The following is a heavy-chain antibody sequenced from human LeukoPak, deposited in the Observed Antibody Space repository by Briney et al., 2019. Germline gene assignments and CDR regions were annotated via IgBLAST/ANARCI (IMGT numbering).Heavy chain of an antibody. V-gene: IGHV3-20*04. CDR2: INWNGGSI. CDR1: GFTFDDYG. Sequence: GGSLRLSCAASGFTFDDYGMSWVRQAPGKGLEWVSGINWNGGSIGYADSVKGRFNISRDNAKNSLYLQMNSLRAEDTALYYCARPLDGSSGYWDYWGQGTLVTVSS. CDR3: ARPLDGSSGYWDY. D-gene: IGHD3-22*01. J-gene: IGHJ4*02.